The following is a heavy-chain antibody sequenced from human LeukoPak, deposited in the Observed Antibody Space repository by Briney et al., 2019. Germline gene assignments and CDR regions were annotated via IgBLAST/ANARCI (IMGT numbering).Heavy chain of an antibody. V-gene: IGHV1-69*13. D-gene: IGHD2-15*01. Sequence: SVKVSCKASGGTFSSYAISWVRQAPGQGLEWMGGIIPIFGTANYAQKFQGRVTITADESTSTAYMELSSLRSEDTAVYYCARDGKGYCGGGSCYYFDYWGQGTLVTVSS. J-gene: IGHJ4*02. CDR1: GGTFSSYA. CDR2: IIPIFGTA. CDR3: ARDGKGYCGGGSCYYFDY.